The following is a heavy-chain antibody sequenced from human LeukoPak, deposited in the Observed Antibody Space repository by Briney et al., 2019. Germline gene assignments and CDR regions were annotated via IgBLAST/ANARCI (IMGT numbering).Heavy chain of an antibody. Sequence: GASVKVSCKSSGYTFTGYYMHWVRQAPGQGLEWMGWINPNSGGTNYAQKFQGRVTMTRDTSISTAYMELSRLRSDDTAVYYCARDGDSGYGLYYYYMDVWGKGTTVTISS. J-gene: IGHJ6*03. CDR1: GYTFTGYY. D-gene: IGHD5-12*01. V-gene: IGHV1-2*02. CDR2: INPNSGGT. CDR3: ARDGDSGYGLYYYYMDV.